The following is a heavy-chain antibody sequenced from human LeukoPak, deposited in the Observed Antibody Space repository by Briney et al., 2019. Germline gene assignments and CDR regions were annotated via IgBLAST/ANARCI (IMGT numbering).Heavy chain of an antibody. Sequence: SVKVSCKASGGTFSSYAISWVRQAPGQGLEWMGGIILIFGTANYAQKFQGRVTITADKSTSTAYMELSSLRSEDTAVYYCARNDHDILTGYYNYYFDYWGQGTLVTVSS. J-gene: IGHJ4*02. CDR3: ARNDHDILTGYYNYYFDY. CDR1: GGTFSSYA. V-gene: IGHV1-69*06. CDR2: IILIFGTA. D-gene: IGHD3-9*01.